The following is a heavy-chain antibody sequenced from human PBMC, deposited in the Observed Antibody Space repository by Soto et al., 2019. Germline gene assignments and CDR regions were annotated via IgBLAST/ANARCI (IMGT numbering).Heavy chain of an antibody. Sequence: QVQLVQSGAEVKKPGSSVKVSCKASGGTFSSYAIDWVRQAPGQGLEWMGGIIPIFGTAKYAQKFQGGITITADESTSTAYMELRSLRSEDTAVYYCARGVHYDSSGYYYFYWGQGTLVTVSS. CDR1: GGTFSSYA. D-gene: IGHD3-22*01. CDR2: IIPIFGTA. J-gene: IGHJ4*02. CDR3: ARGVHYDSSGYYYFY. V-gene: IGHV1-69*01.